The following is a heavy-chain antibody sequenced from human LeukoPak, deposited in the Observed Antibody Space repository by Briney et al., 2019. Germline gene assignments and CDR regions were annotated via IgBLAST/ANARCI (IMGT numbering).Heavy chain of an antibody. CDR2: INHSGST. J-gene: IGHJ4*02. D-gene: IGHD3-22*01. Sequence: SETLSLTCAVYGGSFSGYYWSWIRQPPGKGLEWIGEINHSGSTNYDPSLKSRVTISVDTSKNQFSLKLSSVTAADTAVYYCARGDSSGYRYWGQGTLVTVSS. CDR3: ARGDSSGYRY. CDR1: GGSFSGYY. V-gene: IGHV4-34*01.